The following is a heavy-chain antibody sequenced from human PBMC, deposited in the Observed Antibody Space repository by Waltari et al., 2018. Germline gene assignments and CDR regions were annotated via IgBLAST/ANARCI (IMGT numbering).Heavy chain of an antibody. CDR2: ISKDGKNH. CDR3: STPDYSNMDV. D-gene: IGHD2-15*01. V-gene: IGHV3-30*14. Sequence: QVQLVESGGGVVHPGRSLRLSCVVSGFTFSTYAMHRVRQAPGKGLEWLAVISKDGKNHYDADSAKGRFTISRDNSQNTLYLQMNRLRPDDTAVYYCSTPDYSNMDVWGKGTTVTVSS. J-gene: IGHJ6*03. CDR1: GFTFSTYA.